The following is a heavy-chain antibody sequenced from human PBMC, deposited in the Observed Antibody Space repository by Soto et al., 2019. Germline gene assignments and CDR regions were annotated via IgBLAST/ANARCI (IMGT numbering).Heavy chain of an antibody. CDR1: GGSISSYY. Sequence: QVQLQESGPGLVKPSETLSLTCTVSGGSISSYYWSWIRQPPGKGLEWIGYIYYSGSTNYNPSLKSRVTISVDTSKNQFSLKLSSVTAADTAVYYCAREIYDFWSGPMRGMDVWGKGPRSPSPQ. D-gene: IGHD3-3*01. CDR3: AREIYDFWSGPMRGMDV. V-gene: IGHV4-59*01. CDR2: IYYSGST. J-gene: IGHJ6*01.